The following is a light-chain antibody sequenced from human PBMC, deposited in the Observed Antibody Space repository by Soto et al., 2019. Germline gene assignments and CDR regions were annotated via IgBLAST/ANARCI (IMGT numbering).Light chain of an antibody. V-gene: IGKV3-11*01. J-gene: IGKJ4*01. CDR3: QQHAHWPLT. CDR2: EAS. CDR1: QSVGNN. Sequence: EIVLTQSPATLSLSPGERATLSCRASQSVGNNLAWYQQKPGQAPGLLIYEASTRATGIPARFSGSGSGTDFTLTISSLEHEDFEVYYCQQHAHWPLTLGGGTKVDIK.